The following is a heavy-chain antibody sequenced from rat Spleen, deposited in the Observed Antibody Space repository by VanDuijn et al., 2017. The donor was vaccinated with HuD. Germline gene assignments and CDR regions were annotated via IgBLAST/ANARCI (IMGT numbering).Heavy chain of an antibody. J-gene: IGHJ4*01. CDR1: GFTFSDYN. CDR2: ISYDGSST. V-gene: IGHV5-7*01. Sequence: EVQLVESGGALVQPGRSLKLSCAASGFTFSDYNMAWVRQAPKKGLEWVATISYDGSSTYYRDSVKGRFTISRDNAKSTLYLQMDSLRSEDTATYYCARHNSGYGVMDAWGQGASVTVSS. CDR3: ARHNSGYGVMDA. D-gene: IGHD4-3*01.